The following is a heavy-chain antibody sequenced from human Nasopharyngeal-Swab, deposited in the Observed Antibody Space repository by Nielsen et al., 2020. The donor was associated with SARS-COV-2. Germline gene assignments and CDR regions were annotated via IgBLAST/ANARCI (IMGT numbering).Heavy chain of an antibody. D-gene: IGHD6-19*01. CDR1: GFTFSSYW. Sequence: GESLKISCAASGFTFSSYWMHWVRQAPGKGLVWVSRINSDGSSTSYADSVKGRFTISRDNAKNSLYLQMNSLRAEDTAVYYCARDGAVAGNYYYYYGMDVWGQGTTVTVSS. CDR3: ARDGAVAGNYYYYYGMDV. CDR2: INSDGSST. V-gene: IGHV3-74*01. J-gene: IGHJ6*02.